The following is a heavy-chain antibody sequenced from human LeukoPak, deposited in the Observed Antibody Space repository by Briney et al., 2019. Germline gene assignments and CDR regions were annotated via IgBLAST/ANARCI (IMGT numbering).Heavy chain of an antibody. V-gene: IGHV1-46*01. CDR1: GYTFTSYY. CDR3: AGGVWGVIKDPDY. D-gene: IGHD3-10*01. Sequence: ASVKVSCKASGYTFTSYYMLWVRQAPGQGLEWMGIINPSGGSTSYAQKCQGRVTMTRDTSTSTVYMELSSLRSEDTAVYYCAGGVWGVIKDPDYWGQGTLVTVSS. CDR2: INPSGGST. J-gene: IGHJ4*02.